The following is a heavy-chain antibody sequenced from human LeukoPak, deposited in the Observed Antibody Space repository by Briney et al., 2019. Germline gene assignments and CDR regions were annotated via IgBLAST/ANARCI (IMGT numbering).Heavy chain of an antibody. CDR1: GGSISSYY. D-gene: IGHD3/OR15-3a*01. Sequence: SETLSLTCTVSGGSISSYYWSWIRQPAGKGLEWIWRIYTSGSTNYNPFLKSRVTMSVDTSKNQFSLKLSSVTAADTAVYYCARDEVALDSPSHYYYYMDVWGKGTTVTVSS. CDR2: IYTSGST. CDR3: ARDEVALDSPSHYYYYMDV. J-gene: IGHJ6*03. V-gene: IGHV4-4*07.